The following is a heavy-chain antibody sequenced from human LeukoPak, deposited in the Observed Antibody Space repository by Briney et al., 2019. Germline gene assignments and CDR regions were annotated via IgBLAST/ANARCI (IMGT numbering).Heavy chain of an antibody. CDR2: INPNSGGT. J-gene: IGHJ4*02. CDR1: GYTFTGYY. CDR3: ARDRDGYNYFLAPSEKPNDKLCY. V-gene: IGHV1-2*02. Sequence: ASVKVSCKASGYTFTGYYMHWVRQAPGQGLEWMGWINPNSGGTNYAQKFQGRVTMTRDTSISTAYMELSRLRSEDTAVYYCARDRDGYNYFLAPSEKPNDKLCYWGQGTLVTVSS. D-gene: IGHD5-24*01.